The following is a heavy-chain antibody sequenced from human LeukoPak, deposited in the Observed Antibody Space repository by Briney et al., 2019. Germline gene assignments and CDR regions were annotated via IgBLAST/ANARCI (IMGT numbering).Heavy chain of an antibody. Sequence: SETLSLTCAVYGGSFSGYYWSWIRQPPGKGLEWIGEINHSGSTNYNPSLMSRVTISVDTSKNQFSLKLSSVSAADTAVYYCARGSGAFDIWGQGTMVTVSS. CDR2: INHSGST. CDR3: ARGSGAFDI. V-gene: IGHV4-34*01. J-gene: IGHJ3*02. CDR1: GGSFSGYY.